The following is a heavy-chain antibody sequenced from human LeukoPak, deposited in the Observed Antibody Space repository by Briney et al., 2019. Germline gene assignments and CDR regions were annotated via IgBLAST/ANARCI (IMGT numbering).Heavy chain of an antibody. V-gene: IGHV4-59*01. CDR1: GGSISSYH. J-gene: IGHJ3*02. Sequence: SETLSLTCTVSGGSISSYHWSWLRQPTGKGLEWSGYIYYSGSTNDNPSLKSLVIISVDTSKNQFPPKMSPVTAADTAVYYCARVGPSDAFDIWGQGTMVSVSS. CDR2: IYYSGST. D-gene: IGHD3-16*01. CDR3: ARVGPSDAFDI.